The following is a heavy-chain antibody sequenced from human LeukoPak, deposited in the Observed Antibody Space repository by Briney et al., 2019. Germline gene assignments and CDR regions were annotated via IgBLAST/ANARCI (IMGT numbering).Heavy chain of an antibody. CDR1: GGSISSGGYY. Sequence: KPSETLSLTCTVSGGSISSGGYYWSWIRQPPGKGLEWIGYIYHSGSTYYNPSLKSRVTISVDRSKNQFSLKLSSVTAADTAVYYCARDKTGTTDGAFDIWGQGTMVTVSS. J-gene: IGHJ3*02. CDR3: ARDKTGTTDGAFDI. CDR2: IYHSGST. D-gene: IGHD1-1*01. V-gene: IGHV4-30-2*01.